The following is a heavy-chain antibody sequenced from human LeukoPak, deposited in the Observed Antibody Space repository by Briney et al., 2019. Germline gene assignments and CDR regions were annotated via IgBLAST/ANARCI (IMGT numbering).Heavy chain of an antibody. V-gene: IGHV1-2*02. Sequence: ASVTVSFKASGYTFTGYYMHWVRQAPGQGLEWMGWINPNSGGTNYAQKFQGRVTMTRDTSISTAYMELSRLRSDDTAVYYCARGYSGSATVDYWGQGTLVTVSS. CDR3: ARGYSGSATVDY. J-gene: IGHJ4*02. D-gene: IGHD2-15*01. CDR1: GYTFTGYY. CDR2: INPNSGGT.